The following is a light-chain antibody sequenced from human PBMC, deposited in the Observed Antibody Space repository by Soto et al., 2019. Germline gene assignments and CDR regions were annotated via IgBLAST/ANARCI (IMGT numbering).Light chain of an antibody. J-gene: IGLJ1*01. CDR1: SSDVGGYNY. CDR2: DVS. V-gene: IGLV2-11*01. Sequence: SALTQPRAVSGSPGQSVTISCTGTSSDVGGYNYVSWYQQHPGKAPKLMIYDVSKRPSGVPDRFSGSKSGNTASLTISGLQAEDEDDYYCCSYAGRSYVFGTGTKVTVL. CDR3: CSYAGRSYV.